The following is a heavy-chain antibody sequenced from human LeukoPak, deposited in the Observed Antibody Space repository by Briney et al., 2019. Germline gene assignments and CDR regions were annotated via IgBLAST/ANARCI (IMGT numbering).Heavy chain of an antibody. CDR2: IYTSGST. J-gene: IGHJ6*03. D-gene: IGHD6-19*01. Sequence: PSETLSLTCTVSGGYITSGTYYWNWIRQPAGKGLEWIGRIYTSGSTNYNPSLESRVTISVNRAKNQFSLKLSSVTAADTAVYYCARDKYSSGWYTGYMDVWGTGTTVTISS. CDR3: ARDKYSSGWYTGYMDV. V-gene: IGHV4-61*02. CDR1: GGYITSGTYY.